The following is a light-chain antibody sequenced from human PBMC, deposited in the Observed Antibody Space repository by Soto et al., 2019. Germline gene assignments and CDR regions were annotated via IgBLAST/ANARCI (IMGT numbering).Light chain of an antibody. CDR1: NSNIGAGYD. J-gene: IGLJ3*02. CDR2: GNN. Sequence: QSVLTQPPSVSGAPGQRVTISCTGSNSNIGAGYDVHWYQQLPRIAPKLLIYGNNIRPSGVPDRISGSKFATSAYLTISGLQAEDEAEYYCQSQDGSLSVSVFGGGTKVTVL. V-gene: IGLV1-40*01. CDR3: QSQDGSLSVSV.